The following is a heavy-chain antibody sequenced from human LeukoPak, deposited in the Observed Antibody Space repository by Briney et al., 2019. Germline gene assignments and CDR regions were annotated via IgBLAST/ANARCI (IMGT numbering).Heavy chain of an antibody. V-gene: IGHV3-30*02. J-gene: IGHJ4*02. CDR2: IRYDGRNK. D-gene: IGHD3-22*01. CDR1: GFTFSSFG. Sequence: GGSLRLSCAASGFTFSSFGMHWVRQAPGKGLERVAFIRYDGRNKNYADSVKGRFTISRDNSKNTLYLQMNSLRPEDTAVYYCAKTIHYYDSSGPQAFDYWGQGTLVTVSS. CDR3: AKTIHYYDSSGPQAFDY.